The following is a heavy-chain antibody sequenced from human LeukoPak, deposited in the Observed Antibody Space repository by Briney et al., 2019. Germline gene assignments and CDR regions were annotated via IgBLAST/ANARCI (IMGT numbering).Heavy chain of an antibody. CDR2: IYYSGST. Sequence: SETLSLTCTVSGGSISSSNYYWGWIRQPPGKGLEWIGSIYYSGSTYYNPSLKSRVTISVDTSKNQFSLKLSSVTAADTAVYYCARDADSSGYGLDYWGQGTLVTVSS. CDR1: GGSISSSNYY. V-gene: IGHV4-39*07. CDR3: ARDADSSGYGLDY. J-gene: IGHJ4*02. D-gene: IGHD3-22*01.